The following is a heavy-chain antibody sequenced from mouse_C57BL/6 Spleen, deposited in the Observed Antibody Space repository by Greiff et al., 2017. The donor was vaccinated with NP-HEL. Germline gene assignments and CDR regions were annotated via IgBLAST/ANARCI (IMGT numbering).Heavy chain of an antibody. CDR1: GFTFSSYA. D-gene: IGHD2-3*01. CDR3: TRDGYYFFYFDY. V-gene: IGHV5-9-1*02. J-gene: IGHJ2*01. Sequence: EVQGVESGEGLVKPGGSLKLSCAASGFTFSSYAMSWVRQTPEKRLEWVAYISSGGDYIYYADTVKGRFTISRDNARNTLYLQMSSLKSEDTAMYYCTRDGYYFFYFDYWGQGTTLTVSS. CDR2: ISSGGDYI.